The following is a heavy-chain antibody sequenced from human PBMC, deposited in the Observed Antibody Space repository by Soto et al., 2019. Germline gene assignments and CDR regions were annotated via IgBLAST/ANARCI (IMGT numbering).Heavy chain of an antibody. Sequence: QLQLQESGPGLVKPSETLSLTCTVSSAPVSSTTYTWGWIRQPPGKGLEWVASVYYGGRSYYNPSLNSRVTISVDTSKNQFSLKMTSVTAADTAVYYCARHNGYCIRGSCHGHYAMDVWGQGTTVTVSS. V-gene: IGHV4-39*01. CDR1: SAPVSSTTYT. D-gene: IGHD2-15*01. CDR3: ARHNGYCIRGSCHGHYAMDV. J-gene: IGHJ6*02. CDR2: VYYGGRS.